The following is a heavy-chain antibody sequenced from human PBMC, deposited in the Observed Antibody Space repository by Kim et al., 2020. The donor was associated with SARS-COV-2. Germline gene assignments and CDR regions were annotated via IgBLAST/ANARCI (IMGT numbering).Heavy chain of an antibody. Sequence: SETLSLTCSVSGGSLRTEGSYWGWMRQPPGKGLEWIATIDYGGHTFFNPSFKSRVSVYLDTSKNQFSLTLTSVTAADTSVYYCASHVIVGLDDSLGLGGRGTRVTVPP. CDR3: ASHVIVGLDDSLGL. CDR1: GGSLRTEGSY. CDR2: IDYGGHT. D-gene: IGHD1-26*01. V-gene: IGHV4-39*01. J-gene: IGHJ3*01.